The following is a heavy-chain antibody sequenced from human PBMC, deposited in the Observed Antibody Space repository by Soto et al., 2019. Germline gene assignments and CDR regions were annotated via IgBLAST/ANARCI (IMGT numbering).Heavy chain of an antibody. Sequence: EVHLLGSGGGLVNLGGSLRLSCAASGFTFNNYAVSWARQTPGKGLEWVATISASGAYTFYADSVKGRFTISRDNSQNTLFLPMRSLRAGDTATYYCAKEVIAARPYYFDHWGQGTLVTVSS. CDR1: GFTFNNYA. CDR2: ISASGAYT. V-gene: IGHV3-23*01. CDR3: AKEVIAARPYYFDH. J-gene: IGHJ4*02. D-gene: IGHD6-6*01.